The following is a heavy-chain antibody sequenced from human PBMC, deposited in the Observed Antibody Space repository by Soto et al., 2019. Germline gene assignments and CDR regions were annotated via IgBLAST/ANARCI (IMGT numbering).Heavy chain of an antibody. D-gene: IGHD2-8*01. CDR3: ASVNGGDYLDY. J-gene: IGHJ4*02. CDR1: GGPISSSSYY. V-gene: IGHV4-39*01. Sequence: SETLSLTCTVSGGPISSSSYYWGWIRQPPGKGLEWIGSIYYSGSTYYNPSLKSRVTISVDTSKNQFSLKLSSVTAADTAVYYCASVNGGDYLDYWGQGTLVTVSS. CDR2: IYYSGST.